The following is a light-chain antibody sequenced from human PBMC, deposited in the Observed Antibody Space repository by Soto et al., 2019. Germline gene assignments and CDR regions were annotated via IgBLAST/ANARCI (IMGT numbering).Light chain of an antibody. CDR1: SSNFGAGYD. CDR2: ANS. V-gene: IGLV1-40*01. J-gene: IGLJ3*02. Sequence: QSVLTQPPSVSGAPGQTVTIPCSGTSSNFGAGYDAHWYQQLPGTAPKLLIYANSNRPSGVPDRFSGSKSGTSASLAITGLQAEDEADYYCQSYDNSLSGSRVFGGGTKVTVL. CDR3: QSYDNSLSGSRV.